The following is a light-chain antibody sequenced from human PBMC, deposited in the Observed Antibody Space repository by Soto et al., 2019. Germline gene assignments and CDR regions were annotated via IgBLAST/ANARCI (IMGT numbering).Light chain of an antibody. V-gene: IGKV1-9*01. CDR2: AAS. CDR3: QQVNSFPFT. CDR1: QGIGTY. J-gene: IGKJ5*01. Sequence: DIQLTQSPSFLSASVGDRVTITCRASQGIGTYLAWYQQKPGKAPNLLIYAASTLQSGLPSRFSGSGSGTEFTLTISSLRPEDFATYYCQQVNSFPFTFGQGTRLEIK.